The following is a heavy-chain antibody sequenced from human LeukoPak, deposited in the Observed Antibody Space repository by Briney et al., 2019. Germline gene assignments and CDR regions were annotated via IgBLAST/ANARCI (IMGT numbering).Heavy chain of an antibody. CDR2: INHSGST. Sequence: SETLSLTCAVYGGSFSGYYWSWIRQPPGKGLEWIGEINHSGSTNYNPSLKSRVTISVDTSKNQFSLKLSSVTAADTAVYYCARGYGYSSSWYVPYYLDYWGQGTLVTVSS. D-gene: IGHD6-13*01. V-gene: IGHV4-34*01. J-gene: IGHJ4*02. CDR1: GGSFSGYY. CDR3: ARGYGYSSSWYVPYYLDY.